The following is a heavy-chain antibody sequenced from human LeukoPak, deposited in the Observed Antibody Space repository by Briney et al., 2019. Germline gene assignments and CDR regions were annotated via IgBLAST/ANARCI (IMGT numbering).Heavy chain of an antibody. V-gene: IGHV3-20*04. D-gene: IGHD3-10*01. J-gene: IGHJ4*02. CDR1: GFTFDDYG. CDR3: ARVGGSGSYVPLYYFDF. CDR2: INWNGGNA. Sequence: GGSLRLSCAASGFTFDDYGMSWVRQAPGKGLECVSNINWNGGNAFYGDSVKGRFTISRDNAKNSLHLQMSSLRAEDTALYYCARVGGSGSYVPLYYFDFWGQGILVTVSS.